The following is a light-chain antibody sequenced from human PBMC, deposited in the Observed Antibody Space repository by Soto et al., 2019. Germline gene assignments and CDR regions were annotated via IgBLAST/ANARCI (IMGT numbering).Light chain of an antibody. Sequence: DIQMTQAPSSLPASVGDRLTITCRASQTIGNYLNWYQQRQGKXPNXXISAASTLQSGVPSRFSATGSGTEFSLTITSLQPEDFATYYCQQLFDSPITFGQGTRREIK. V-gene: IGKV1-39*01. CDR2: AAS. CDR1: QTIGNY. J-gene: IGKJ5*01. CDR3: QQLFDSPIT.